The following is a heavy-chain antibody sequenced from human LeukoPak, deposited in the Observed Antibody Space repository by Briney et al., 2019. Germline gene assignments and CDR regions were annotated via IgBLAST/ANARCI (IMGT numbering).Heavy chain of an antibody. CDR2: INHSGST. CDR1: GGSFSGYY. D-gene: IGHD3-10*01. Sequence: KPSETLSLTCAVYGGSFSGYYWSWIRQPPGKGLEWIGEINHSGSTNYNPSLKSRVTISVDTSKNQFSLKLSSVTAADTAVCYCARSPPRYYYGSGKQSNWFDPWGQGTLVTVSS. J-gene: IGHJ5*02. CDR3: ARSPPRYYYGSGKQSNWFDP. V-gene: IGHV4-34*01.